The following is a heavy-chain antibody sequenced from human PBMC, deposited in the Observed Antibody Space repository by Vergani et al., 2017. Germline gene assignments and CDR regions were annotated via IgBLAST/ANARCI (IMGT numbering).Heavy chain of an antibody. D-gene: IGHD6-13*01. Sequence: EVQLVESGGGLVQPGRSLRLSCAASGFTFDDYAMHWVRQAPGKGLEWVSGISWNSGSTGYADSVKGRFTISRDNAKNSLYLQMNSLRAEDTALYDCAKDIASSWYSGWFDPWGQGTLVTVSS. CDR2: ISWNSGST. CDR1: GFTFDDYA. CDR3: AKDIASSWYSGWFDP. J-gene: IGHJ5*02. V-gene: IGHV3-9*01.